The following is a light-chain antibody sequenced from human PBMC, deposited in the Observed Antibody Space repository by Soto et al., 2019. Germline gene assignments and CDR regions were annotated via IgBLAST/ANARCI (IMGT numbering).Light chain of an antibody. CDR1: QSVSSTY. CDR2: DAS. V-gene: IGKV3-20*01. CDR3: QRYDISPFP. J-gene: IGKJ2*01. Sequence: EIVLTQSPGTLSLSPGERATLSCRASQSVSSTYLAWYQQRPGQAPRLLIYDASSRATGIPDRFSGSGSGKDFTLTISRLEHEDFAVYYCQRYDISPFPFGQGTKLEIK.